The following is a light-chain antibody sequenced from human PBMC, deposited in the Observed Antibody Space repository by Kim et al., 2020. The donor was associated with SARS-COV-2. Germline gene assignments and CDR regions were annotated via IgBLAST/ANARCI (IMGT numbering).Light chain of an antibody. CDR3: CSYAGLSTWV. CDR2: EVT. V-gene: IGLV2-23*02. Sequence: LTQPASVSGSPGQSITISCTGTSSDVGKFNLVSWYQQHPGKAPKLMIYEVTKRPSGVSSRFSGSKSGNTASLTISGLQAADESDYYCCSYAGLSTWVFGGGTQLTVL. J-gene: IGLJ3*02. CDR1: SSDVGKFNL.